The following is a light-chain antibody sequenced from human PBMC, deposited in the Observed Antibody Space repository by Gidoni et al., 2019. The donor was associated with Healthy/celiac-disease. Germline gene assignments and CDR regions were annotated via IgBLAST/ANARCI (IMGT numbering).Light chain of an antibody. Sequence: LVMTQPQATLSVSPGETATLPCRASQSVSSNLAWYQQKPGQAPRLLIYGASTRATGIPARFSGSGCGTELTLTISSLQSEDFAVYYCQQYNNWHSITFGQGTRLEIK. CDR1: QSVSSN. CDR2: GAS. CDR3: QQYNNWHSIT. J-gene: IGKJ5*01. V-gene: IGKV3-15*01.